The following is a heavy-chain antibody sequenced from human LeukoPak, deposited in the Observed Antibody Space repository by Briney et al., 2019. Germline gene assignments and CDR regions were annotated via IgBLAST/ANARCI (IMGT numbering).Heavy chain of an antibody. CDR3: ARGSSKGGDAFDI. V-gene: IGHV1-8*01. CDR1: GYTFTSYD. J-gene: IGHJ3*02. Sequence: ASVKVSCKASGYTFTSYDINWVRQATGQGLEWMGWMNPNSGDTGYAQLFQGRVTMTRNTSLSTAYMDLSSLRSEDTAIYFCARGSSKGGDAFDIWGQGTMVTVSS. CDR2: MNPNSGDT. D-gene: IGHD2-2*01.